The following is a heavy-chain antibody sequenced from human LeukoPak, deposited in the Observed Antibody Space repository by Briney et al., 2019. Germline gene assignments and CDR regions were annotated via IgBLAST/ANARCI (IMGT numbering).Heavy chain of an antibody. CDR3: ARRKVVSAYYDGMDV. CDR1: GFTVRSQY. J-gene: IGHJ6*02. V-gene: IGHV3-66*01. CDR2: IYTGGTT. Sequence: GGSLILSCAASGFTVRSQYMRWVRQAPGTGLECVAVIYTGGTTQHADSPKPRVTISKNNRNDTLNLQMNSLRAEDTAVYYCARRKVVSAYYDGMDVWGQGTTVTVSS. D-gene: IGHD2-2*01.